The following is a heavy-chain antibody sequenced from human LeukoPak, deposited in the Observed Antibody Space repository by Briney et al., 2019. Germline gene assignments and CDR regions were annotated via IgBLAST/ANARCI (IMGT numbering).Heavy chain of an antibody. CDR1: GINFSGYS. J-gene: IGHJ4*02. CDR3: AKDPYYYDSSGYYSWYFDY. CDR2: ISGSSRTI. D-gene: IGHD3-22*01. V-gene: IGHV3-48*01. Sequence: PGGSLRLSCAASGINFSGYSMHWVRQAPGKGLEWVSYISGSSRTIYYADSVKGRFTISRDNSKNTLYLQMNSLRAEDTAVYYCAKDPYYYDSSGYYSWYFDYWGQGTLVTVSS.